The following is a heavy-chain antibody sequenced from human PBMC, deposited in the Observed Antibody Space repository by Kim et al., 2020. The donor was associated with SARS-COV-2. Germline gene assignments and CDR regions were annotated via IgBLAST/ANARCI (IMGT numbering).Heavy chain of an antibody. CDR1: GGSISSGGYY. Sequence: SETLSLTCTVSGGSISSGGYYWSWIRQHPGKGLEWIGYIYFSGSTYYNPSLESRVTISVDTSKNQFSLKLSSVTAADTAVYYCARATGITIFGVVVIGWLDPWGQGTLVTVSS. CDR3: ARATGITIFGVVVIGWLDP. D-gene: IGHD3-3*01. CDR2: IYFSGST. V-gene: IGHV4-31*03. J-gene: IGHJ5*02.